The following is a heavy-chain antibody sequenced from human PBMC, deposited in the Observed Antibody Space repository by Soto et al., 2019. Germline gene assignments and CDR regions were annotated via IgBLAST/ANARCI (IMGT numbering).Heavy chain of an antibody. CDR1: GFTFSSYG. J-gene: IGHJ4*02. Sequence: QVQLVESGGGVVQPGMSLRLSCAASGFTFSSYGMHWVRQAPGKGLEWVAVIWDDGSKKYYADSVKGRFTISRDNSKNTLYLQMNSLRAEDTAVYYCATGKGYCSGGSCYSLGFDYWGQGTLVTVSS. CDR3: ATGKGYCSGGSCYSLGFDY. D-gene: IGHD2-15*01. V-gene: IGHV3-33*01. CDR2: IWDDGSKK.